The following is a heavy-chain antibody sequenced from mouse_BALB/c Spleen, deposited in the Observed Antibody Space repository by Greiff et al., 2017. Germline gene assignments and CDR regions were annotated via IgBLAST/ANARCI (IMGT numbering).Heavy chain of an antibody. D-gene: IGHD2-4*01. V-gene: IGHV5-4*02. CDR1: GFTFSDYY. CDR2: ISDGGSYT. CDR3: ARGLYYDDDWYFDV. Sequence: EVKLVESGGGLVKPGGSLKLSCAASGFTFSDYYMYWVRQTPEKRLEWVATISDGGSYTYYPDSVKGRFTISRDNAKNNLYLQMSSLKSEDTAMYYCARGLYYDDDWYFDVWGAGTTVTVSA. J-gene: IGHJ1*01.